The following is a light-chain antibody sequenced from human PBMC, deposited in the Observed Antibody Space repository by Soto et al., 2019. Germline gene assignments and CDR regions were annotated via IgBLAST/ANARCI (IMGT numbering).Light chain of an antibody. J-gene: IGLJ1*01. CDR2: AVN. CDR1: SSDVGGYNY. CDR3: SSYASSDTYV. Sequence: QSALTQPASVSGSPGQSISISCTGTSSDVGGYNYVSWSQQHPGKAPKLMIYAVNNRPSGVSNRFSGSKSGNTASLTISGLQPEDEADYYCSSYASSDTYVFGTGTKLTVL. V-gene: IGLV2-14*03.